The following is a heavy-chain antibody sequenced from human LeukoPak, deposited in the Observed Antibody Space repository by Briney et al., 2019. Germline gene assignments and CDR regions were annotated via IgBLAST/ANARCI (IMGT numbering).Heavy chain of an antibody. D-gene: IGHD3-9*01. CDR3: ASVLYDILTGSYFDY. V-gene: IGHV3-48*03. Sequence: GGSLRLSCAASGFTFSSYEMNWVRQAPGKGLEWVSYISSSGSTIYYADSVKGRFTISRDNAKNSLYLQMNSLRAEDTAVYYCASVLYDILTGSYFDYWGQGTLVTVSS. CDR1: GFTFSSYE. CDR2: ISSSGSTI. J-gene: IGHJ4*02.